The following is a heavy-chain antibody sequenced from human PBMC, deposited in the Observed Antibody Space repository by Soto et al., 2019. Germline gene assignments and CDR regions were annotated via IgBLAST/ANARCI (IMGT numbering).Heavy chain of an antibody. D-gene: IGHD3-10*01. CDR1: GGSISSNIYY. CDR3: AGQPTAGSYYDLGSYYYYYAMDV. CDR2: IHYSGST. J-gene: IGHJ6*02. V-gene: IGHV4-39*01. Sequence: SETLSLTCTVSGGSISSNIYYWGWIRQPPGKGLEWIGNIHYSGSTYYDSSLKSRVTISVDTSKNQFSLKLSSVTAADTAVYYCAGQPTAGSYYDLGSYYYYYAMDVWGQGTTVTVSS.